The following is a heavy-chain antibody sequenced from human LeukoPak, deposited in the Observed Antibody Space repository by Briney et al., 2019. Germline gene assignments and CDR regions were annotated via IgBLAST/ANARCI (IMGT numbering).Heavy chain of an antibody. CDR2: IIPIFGTA. J-gene: IGHJ4*02. V-gene: IGHV1-69*05. CDR3: ARGYYDSSGYDPGLGY. D-gene: IGHD3-22*01. CDR1: GGTFSSYA. Sequence: SVKVSWKASGGTFSSYAISWVRQAPGQGLEWMGGIIPIFGTANYAQKFQGRVSMTRDTSTSTVYMELSSLRSEDTAMYWCARGYYDSSGYDPGLGYWGQGTLVTVSS.